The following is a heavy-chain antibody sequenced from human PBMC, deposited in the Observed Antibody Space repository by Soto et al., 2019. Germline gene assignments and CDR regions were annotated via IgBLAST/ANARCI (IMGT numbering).Heavy chain of an antibody. V-gene: IGHV3-23*01. D-gene: IGHD6-6*01. Sequence: EVQLLESGGGLVQPGGSLRLSCAASGFTFRTYAMSWVRQAPGKGLEWVSAISGSGGSTYYADSVKGRFTISRDNSKNTLYLQMNSLRAEDTAVYYCAKNWDTTSSSSSHWGQGTLGTVSS. CDR1: GFTFRTYA. CDR2: ISGSGGST. CDR3: AKNWDTTSSSSSH. J-gene: IGHJ4*02.